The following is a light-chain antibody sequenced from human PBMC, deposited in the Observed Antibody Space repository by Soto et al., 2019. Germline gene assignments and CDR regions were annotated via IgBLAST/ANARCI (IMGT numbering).Light chain of an antibody. CDR2: GAF. CDR1: QSITEK. CDR3: HQYAVSPLT. V-gene: IGKV3-15*01. Sequence: IVMTQSPDTLSVSPGERATLSCRASQSITEKVVWYQQKSGQAPRLLIFGAFTRAAGVPARFSGSGSGTEFTLSVTRLEPEDFAVYYCHQYAVSPLTFGGGTTVEIK. J-gene: IGKJ4*01.